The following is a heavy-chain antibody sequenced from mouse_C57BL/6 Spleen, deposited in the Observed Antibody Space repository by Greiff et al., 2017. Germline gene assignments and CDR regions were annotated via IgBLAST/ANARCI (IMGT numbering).Heavy chain of an antibody. D-gene: IGHD1-1*01. V-gene: IGHV1-50*01. CDR2: IDPSDSYT. J-gene: IGHJ2*01. Sequence: QVQLQQSGAELVKPGASVKLSCKASGYTFTSYWMQWVKQRPGQGLEWIGEIDPSDSYTNYNQKFKGKATLTVDTSSSTAYMQLSSLTSEDSAVYYCARRGILLLDYWGQGTTLTVSS. CDR1: GYTFTSYW. CDR3: ARRGILLLDY.